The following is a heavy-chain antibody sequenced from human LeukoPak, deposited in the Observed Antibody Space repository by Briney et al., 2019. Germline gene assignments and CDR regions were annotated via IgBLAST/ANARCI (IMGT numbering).Heavy chain of an antibody. CDR3: AKDTLLGRLYYYYGMDV. J-gene: IGHJ6*02. V-gene: IGHV3-23*01. CDR2: IRGSGGST. D-gene: IGHD7-27*01. Sequence: GGSLRLSCAASGFTFSSYAMSWVRQAPGKGLEWVSTIRGSGGSTYYADSVKGRFTISRDNSKNTLYLQMNSLRAEDTAVYYCAKDTLLGRLYYYYGMDVWGQGTTVTASS. CDR1: GFTFSSYA.